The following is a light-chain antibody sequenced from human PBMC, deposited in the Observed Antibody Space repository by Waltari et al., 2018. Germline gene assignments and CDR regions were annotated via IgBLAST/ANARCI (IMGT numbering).Light chain of an antibody. CDR1: GSNFWNNY. Sequence: QSGLTQPPSVSAAPGQKVTISCSGSGSNFWNNYVPCYHQLPATAPKLLINDNNKRPSGIPDRFSGSKSGTSATLGITGLQTGDEADYYCGTWDNSLSAGVFGGGTKLTVL. CDR3: GTWDNSLSAGV. J-gene: IGLJ3*02. V-gene: IGLV1-51*01. CDR2: DNN.